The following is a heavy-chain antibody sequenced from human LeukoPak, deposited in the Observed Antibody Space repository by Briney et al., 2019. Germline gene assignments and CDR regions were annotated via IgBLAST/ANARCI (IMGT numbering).Heavy chain of an antibody. J-gene: IGHJ4*02. D-gene: IGHD1-1*01. CDR3: ARRGATRYNWSDGSRILFDY. Sequence: PSETLSLTCAVYGGSFSGYSWNWIRQPPVKGLEWIGEIHYSGSATYNPSLKSRVTISVDTSKNQFSLKLSSVTAADTAVYYCARRGATRYNWSDGSRILFDYWGQGTLVTVSS. CDR1: GGSFSGYS. V-gene: IGHV4-34*01. CDR2: IHYSGSA.